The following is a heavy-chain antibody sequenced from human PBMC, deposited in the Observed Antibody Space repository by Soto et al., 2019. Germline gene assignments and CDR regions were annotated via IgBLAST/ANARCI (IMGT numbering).Heavy chain of an antibody. J-gene: IGHJ4*02. D-gene: IGHD5-12*01. CDR2: MYHSGST. CDR3: AAGGGLPRYY. V-gene: IGHV4-30-2*01. CDR1: GGSISSGGYS. Sequence: QLQLQESGSGLVKPSQTLSLTCAVSGGSISSGGYSWSWIRQPPGKGLEWIGYMYHSGSTYYNPSLTRRVTISVDRSNNQFSLKLSSVTAADTAVYYCAAGGGLPRYYWGQGTLVTVSS.